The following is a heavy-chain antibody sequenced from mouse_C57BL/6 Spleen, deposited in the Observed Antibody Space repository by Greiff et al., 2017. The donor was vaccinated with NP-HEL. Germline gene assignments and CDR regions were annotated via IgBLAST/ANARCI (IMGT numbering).Heavy chain of an antibody. CDR2: INPSNGGT. J-gene: IGHJ1*03. CDR3: ARSEVYWDFDV. CDR1: GYTFTSYW. V-gene: IGHV1-53*01. Sequence: QVQLQQPGTELVKPGASVKLSCKASGYTFTSYWMNWVSQRHGQGLEWIGNINPSNGGTNYNEKFKSKATLTVDKSSRTAYMQLSSRTSEDAAVYYCARSEVYWDFDVWGTGTTVTVSS.